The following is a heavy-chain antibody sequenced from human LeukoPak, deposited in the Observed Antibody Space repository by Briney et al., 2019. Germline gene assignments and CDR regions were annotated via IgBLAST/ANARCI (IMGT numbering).Heavy chain of an antibody. CDR1: GSTFSSYA. CDR2: ISGSGGST. J-gene: IGHJ4*02. CDR3: AKTTYYDFWSGPRYFDY. D-gene: IGHD3-3*01. Sequence: PGGSLRLSCAASGSTFSSYAMSWVRQAPGKGLEWVSAISGSGGSTYYADSVKGRFTISRDNSKNTLYLQMNSLRAEDTAVYYCAKTTYYDFWSGPRYFDYWGQGTLVTVSS. V-gene: IGHV3-23*01.